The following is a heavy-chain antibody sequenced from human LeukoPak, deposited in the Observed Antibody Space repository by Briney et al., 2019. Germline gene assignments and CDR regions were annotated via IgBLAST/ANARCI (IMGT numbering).Heavy chain of an antibody. Sequence: PGGSLRLSCAASGFTFSGYSMNWVRQTPGKGLEWVSSISSRSRYTFYADSVKGRFTISRDNAKNSLYLQMNSLRAEDTAVYYCARDRFRLGIPDAFDIWGQGTMVTVSS. CDR3: ARDRFRLGIPDAFDI. V-gene: IGHV3-21*01. CDR2: ISSRSRYT. CDR1: GFTFSGYS. J-gene: IGHJ3*02. D-gene: IGHD5-18*01.